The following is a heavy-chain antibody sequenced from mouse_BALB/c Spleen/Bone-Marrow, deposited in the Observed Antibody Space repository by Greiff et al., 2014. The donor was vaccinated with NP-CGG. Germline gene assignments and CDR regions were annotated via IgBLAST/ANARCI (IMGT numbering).Heavy chain of an antibody. D-gene: IGHD1-1*01. CDR3: ARLYYGDGYAMDY. CDR2: ITHDGGST. Sequence: LQQSGGGLVQPGGSLKLSCSASGFTFSNYSMSWVRQTPEKSLEWVAKITHDGGSTYYPDTVKGRFTISRENAKNTLYLQMSSLKSEDTAMYYCARLYYGDGYAMDYWGQGTSVTVSS. J-gene: IGHJ4*01. V-gene: IGHV5-12-2*01. CDR1: GFTFSNYS.